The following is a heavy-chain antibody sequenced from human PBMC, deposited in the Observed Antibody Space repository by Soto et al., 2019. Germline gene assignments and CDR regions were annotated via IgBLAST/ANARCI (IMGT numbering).Heavy chain of an antibody. J-gene: IGHJ3*01. CDR1: GFTLSNYW. Sequence: VESGGELVRPGGSLRLSCSASGFTLSNYWMHWLRQVPGKGPVWVARMNGEGTSTNYADSVKGRFSISRDTAKNTLYLQMNSLPVEDTAVYYCARVHPSRVGAFDVWGQGTLVTVSS. V-gene: IGHV3-74*01. D-gene: IGHD1-26*01. CDR3: ARVHPSRVGAFDV. CDR2: MNGEGTST.